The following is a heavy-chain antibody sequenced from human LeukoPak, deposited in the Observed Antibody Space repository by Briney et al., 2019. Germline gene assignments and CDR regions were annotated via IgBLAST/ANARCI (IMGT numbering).Heavy chain of an antibody. J-gene: IGHJ5*02. CDR2: ISSSSSYI. D-gene: IGHD3-22*01. V-gene: IGHV3-21*01. CDR3: ARIDSSGYAKDP. Sequence: PGGSLRLSCAASGFTFSSCSMNWVRQAPGKGLEWVSSISSSSSYIYYADSVKGRFTISRDNAKNSLYLQMNSLRAEDTAVYYCARIDSSGYAKDPWGQGTLVTVSS. CDR1: GFTFSSCS.